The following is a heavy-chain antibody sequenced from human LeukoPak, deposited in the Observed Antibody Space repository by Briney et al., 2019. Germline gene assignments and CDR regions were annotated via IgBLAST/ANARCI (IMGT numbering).Heavy chain of an antibody. J-gene: IGHJ5*02. CDR3: ARDLDGSGSYLGVNWFDP. D-gene: IGHD3-10*01. CDR1: GGSISSSSYY. CDR2: IYYSGST. Sequence: PSETLSLTCTVSGGSISSSSYYWGWIRQPPGKGLEWSGSIYYSGSTYYNPSLKSRVTISVDTSKHQFSLKLSSVTAADTAVYYCARDLDGSGSYLGVNWFDPWGQGNLVTVSS. V-gene: IGHV4-39*07.